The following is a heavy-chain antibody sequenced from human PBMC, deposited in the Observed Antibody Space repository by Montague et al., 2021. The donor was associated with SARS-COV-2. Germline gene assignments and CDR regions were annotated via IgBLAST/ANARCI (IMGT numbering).Heavy chain of an antibody. V-gene: IGHV2-70*01. CDR1: GFSLSTSGMC. CDR3: ARTYYDILTGYYTFDY. CDR2: IDWDDDN. D-gene: IGHD3-9*01. J-gene: IGHJ4*02. Sequence: PALVKPTQTLTLTCTFSGFSLSTSGMCVSWIRQPPGKALEWLALIDWDDDNYYSTSLKTRLTISKDTSKNQVVLTMTNMDPVDTATFYCARTYYDILTGYYTFDYWGQGTLVTVSS.